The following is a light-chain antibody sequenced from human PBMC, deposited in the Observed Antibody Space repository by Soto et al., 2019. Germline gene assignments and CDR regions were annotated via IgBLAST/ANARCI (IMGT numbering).Light chain of an antibody. V-gene: IGKV3-11*01. CDR1: QSVSSY. CDR3: QQRSNRPLT. CDR2: DAS. Sequence: EIVLTQSPATLSLSPGERATLSCRASQSVSSYLAWYQQKPGQAPRLLIYDASNRATGVPARFSGSGSGTDFPLTIRSLEPEDFAVYYCQQRSNRPLTFGGGTKVEIK. J-gene: IGKJ4*01.